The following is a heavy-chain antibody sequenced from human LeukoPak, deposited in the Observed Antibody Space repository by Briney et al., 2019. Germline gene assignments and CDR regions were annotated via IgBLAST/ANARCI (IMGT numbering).Heavy chain of an antibody. CDR3: ARPLHTASKPARNDAFDI. Sequence: GGSLRLSCAASGFTFSSYEMNWVRQAPGKGLEWVSYISSSGSTIYYADSVNGRFTISRDNAKNSLYLQMNSLRAEDTAVYYCARPLHTASKPARNDAFDIWGQGTMVTVSS. CDR2: ISSSGSTI. V-gene: IGHV3-48*03. J-gene: IGHJ3*02. D-gene: IGHD4-17*01. CDR1: GFTFSSYE.